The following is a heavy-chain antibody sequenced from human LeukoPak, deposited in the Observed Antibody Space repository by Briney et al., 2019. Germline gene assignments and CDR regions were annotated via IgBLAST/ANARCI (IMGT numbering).Heavy chain of an antibody. CDR2: ISSSGSTI. CDR1: GFTFSSYE. Sequence: GGSLRLSCAASGFTFSSYEMNWVRQAPGKGLEWVSYISSSGSTIYYADSVKGRFTISRDNSKNTLYLQRNSLKVEDTAVYFCTKGGSWGDYYFYFYIDVWAKGPRSPSP. CDR3: TKGGSWGDYYFYFYIDV. D-gene: IGHD1-26*01. J-gene: IGHJ6*03. V-gene: IGHV3-48*03.